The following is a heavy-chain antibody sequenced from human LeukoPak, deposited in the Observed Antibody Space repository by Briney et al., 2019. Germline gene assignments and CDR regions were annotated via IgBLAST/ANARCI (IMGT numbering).Heavy chain of an antibody. CDR1: GFTFKSYW. CDR3: ARDRYDRWLPFFDH. V-gene: IGHV3-7*03. J-gene: IGHJ4*02. D-gene: IGHD5-24*01. Sequence: GGSLRLSCAASGFTFKSYWMSWVRQAPGIGLEWVANIKEDGSTKYYVDSVRGRFTVSRDNAKNSLDLQMNSLRAEDTAVYYCARDRYDRWLPFFDHWGQGTLVTVSS. CDR2: IKEDGSTK.